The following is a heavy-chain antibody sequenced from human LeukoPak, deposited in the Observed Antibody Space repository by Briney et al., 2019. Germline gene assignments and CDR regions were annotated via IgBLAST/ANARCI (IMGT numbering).Heavy chain of an antibody. J-gene: IGHJ4*02. V-gene: IGHV3-21*01. Sequence: GGSLRLSCAAAGFAFSNYAMSWVRQAPGKGLEWVSSISSSSSYIYYADSVKGRFTISRDNAKNSLYLQMNSLRAEDTAVYYCARASYGDYEDYWGQGTLVTVSS. CDR1: GFAFSNYA. CDR2: ISSSSSYI. D-gene: IGHD4-17*01. CDR3: ARASYGDYEDY.